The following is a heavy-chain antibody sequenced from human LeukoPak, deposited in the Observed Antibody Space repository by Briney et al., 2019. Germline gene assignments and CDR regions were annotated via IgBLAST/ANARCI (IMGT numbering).Heavy chain of an antibody. Sequence: GGSLRLSCVASGFTFSTYSMNWVRQAPGKGLEWVSYISTGSSTIYYADSVKGRFTISRDNAKNSLYLQMNSLRAEDTAVYYCARDLRSGWFKGSIDYWGQGTLVTVSS. V-gene: IGHV3-48*01. J-gene: IGHJ4*02. CDR3: ARDLRSGWFKGSIDY. D-gene: IGHD6-19*01. CDR1: GFTFSTYS. CDR2: ISTGSSTI.